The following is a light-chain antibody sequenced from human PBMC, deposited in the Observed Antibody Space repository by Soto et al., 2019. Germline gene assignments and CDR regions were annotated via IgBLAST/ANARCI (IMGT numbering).Light chain of an antibody. CDR1: SSDVGGYNY. CDR2: EVT. V-gene: IGLV2-8*01. Sequence: QSVLTQPPSASGSPGQAVTISCTGTSSDVGGYNYVSWYQQHPGKAPKLIIYEVTVRPSGVPDRFSGSKSGNTASLTVSGLQAEDEADYYCTSYAGSNNVFGTGTKLTVL. CDR3: TSYAGSNNV. J-gene: IGLJ1*01.